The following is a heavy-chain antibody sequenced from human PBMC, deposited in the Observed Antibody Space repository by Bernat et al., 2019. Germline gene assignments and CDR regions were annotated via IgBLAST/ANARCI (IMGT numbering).Heavy chain of an antibody. CDR2: IYSGGST. CDR1: GFTVSSNY. D-gene: IGHD3-10*01. J-gene: IGHJ4*02. CDR3: AKANNPWFGEFDYFDY. V-gene: IGHV3-53*05. Sequence: EVQLVETGGGLIQPGGSLRLSCAASGFTVSSNYMSWVRQAPGKGLEWVSVIYSGGSTYYADSVKCRFTISRDNSKNTLYLQMNSLRAEDTAVYYCAKANNPWFGEFDYFDYWGQGTLVTVSS.